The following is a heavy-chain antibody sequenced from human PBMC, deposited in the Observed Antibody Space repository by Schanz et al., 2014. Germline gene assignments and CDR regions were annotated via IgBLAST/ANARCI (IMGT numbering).Heavy chain of an antibody. CDR1: GFSVSSNF. CDR2: VSGSYGDT. V-gene: IGHV3-23*04. Sequence: EVQLVESGGGLVQPGGSLRLSCAASGFSVSSNFMTWVRQAPGKGLEWVSSVSGSYGDTIYADSAKGRFTISRDKSRSTVYLEMNSLRVDDTALYYCAKGRSSSDWFSDYWGQGTLVTVSS. CDR3: AKGRSSSDWFSDY. D-gene: IGHD6-19*01. J-gene: IGHJ4*02.